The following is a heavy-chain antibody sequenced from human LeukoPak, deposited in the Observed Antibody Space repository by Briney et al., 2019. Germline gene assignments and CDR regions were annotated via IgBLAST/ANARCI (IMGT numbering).Heavy chain of an antibody. V-gene: IGHV3-15*01. J-gene: IGHJ4*02. CDR2: IKSKVDGGTT. D-gene: IGHD3/OR15-3a*01. CDR3: SRRFWTGYYDS. CDR1: GFTFSSAW. Sequence: PGGSLRLSCAASGFTFSSAWMTWVRQAPGKGLEYVARIKSKVDGGTTDYIAPVKGRFIISRDDSKNTLYLQMNSLRTEDTAVYYCSRRFWTGYYDSWGQGALVTVSS.